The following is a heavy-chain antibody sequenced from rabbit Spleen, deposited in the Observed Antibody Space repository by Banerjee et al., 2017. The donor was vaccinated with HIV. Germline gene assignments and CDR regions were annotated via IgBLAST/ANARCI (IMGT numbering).Heavy chain of an antibody. V-gene: IGHV1S45*01. J-gene: IGHJ6*01. D-gene: IGHD8-1*01. CDR1: GVSFSSNHY. CDR2: IDAGSSAFT. Sequence: QEQLEESGGGLVKPGASLTLTCTASGVSFSSNHYMCWVRQAPGKGLEWIACIDAGSSAFTYFASWAKGRFTCSKTSSTTVTLQMTSLTAADTATYFCARDSASSFSSYGMDLWGQGTLVTVS. CDR3: ARDSASSFSSYGMDL.